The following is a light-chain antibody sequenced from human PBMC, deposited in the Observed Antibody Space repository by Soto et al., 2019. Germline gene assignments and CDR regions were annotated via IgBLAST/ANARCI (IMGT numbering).Light chain of an antibody. J-gene: IGKJ1*01. CDR3: QQYYSYPRT. Sequence: QSPSSFSASTGDRVTITCRASQGISSYLAWYQQKTGKAPKLLIYAASTLQSGVPSRFSGSGSGTDFTLTISCLQSEDFATYYCQQYYSYPRTFGQGTKVDIK. CDR2: AAS. V-gene: IGKV1-8*01. CDR1: QGISSY.